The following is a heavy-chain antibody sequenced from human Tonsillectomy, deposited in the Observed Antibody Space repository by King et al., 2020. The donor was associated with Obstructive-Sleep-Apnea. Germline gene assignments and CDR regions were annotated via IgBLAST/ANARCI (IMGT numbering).Heavy chain of an antibody. D-gene: IGHD2-21*01. CDR3: ARVGLVVIYYYGMDV. V-gene: IGHV3-21*01. CDR2: ISSSSSYI. CDR1: GFTFSSYI. J-gene: IGHJ6*02. Sequence: VQLVESGGGLVKPGGSLRLSCAASGFTFSSYIMNWVRQAPGKGLEWVSSISSSSSYIYYADSVKGRFTISRDNAKNSLYLQMNSLRAEDTAVYYCARVGLVVIYYYGMDVWGQGTTVTVSS.